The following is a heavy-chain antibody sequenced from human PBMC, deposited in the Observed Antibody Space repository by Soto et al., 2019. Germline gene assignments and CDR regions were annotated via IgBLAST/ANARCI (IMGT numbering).Heavy chain of an antibody. J-gene: IGHJ5*02. D-gene: IGHD3-10*01. Sequence: PGGSLRLSCAASGFTVSSNYMSWVRQAPGKGLEWVSVIYSGGSTYYADSVKGRFTISRDNSKNTLYLQMNSLRAEDTAVYYCARDRLAMVRESFDPWGQGTLVTAPQ. CDR3: ARDRLAMVRESFDP. CDR1: GFTVSSNY. CDR2: IYSGGST. V-gene: IGHV3-66*01.